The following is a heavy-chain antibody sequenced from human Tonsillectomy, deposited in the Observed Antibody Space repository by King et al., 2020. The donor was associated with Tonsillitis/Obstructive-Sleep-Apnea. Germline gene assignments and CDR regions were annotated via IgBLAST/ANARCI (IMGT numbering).Heavy chain of an antibody. CDR2: IYWDDDK. D-gene: IGHD3-9*01. J-gene: IGHJ1*01. Sequence: ITLKESGPTLVKPTQTLTLTCTVSGISLTTSGVGVGWIRQPPRKALEWLALIYWDDDKRYSPSLRSRLTITKDTSKNQVVLTMTNMDPVDTATYYCAHRVLRYFDWLPNAEYFQDWGQGTLVTVSS. CDR1: GISLTTSGVG. CDR3: AHRVLRYFDWLPNAEYFQD. V-gene: IGHV2-5*02.